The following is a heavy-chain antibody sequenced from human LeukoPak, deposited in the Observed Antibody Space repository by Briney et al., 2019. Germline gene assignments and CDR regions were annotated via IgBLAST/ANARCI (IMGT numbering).Heavy chain of an antibody. V-gene: IGHV3-30*18. J-gene: IGHJ5*02. Sequence: GGSLRLSCAASGFTFSSYGMHWVRQAPGKGLEWVAVISYDGSNKYYADSVKGRFTISRDNSKNTLYLQMNSLRAEDTAVYYYAKDYRAAASPSPSWFDPWGQGTLVTVSS. CDR2: ISYDGSNK. CDR1: GFTFSSYG. CDR3: AKDYRAAASPSPSWFDP. D-gene: IGHD6-13*01.